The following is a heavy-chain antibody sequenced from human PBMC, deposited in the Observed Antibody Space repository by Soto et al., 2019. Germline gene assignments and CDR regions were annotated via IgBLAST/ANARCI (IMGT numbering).Heavy chain of an antibody. Sequence: SVKVSCKASGGTLNNYAINWVRQAPGQGLEWMGGILPVSAPPDYAQKFQGRVSITADHSTSTVYMKLSRLKSDDTAVYFCATDSNYDVSNSFWGQGTLVTVSS. CDR1: GGTLNNYA. J-gene: IGHJ4*02. D-gene: IGHD3-3*01. V-gene: IGHV1-69*13. CDR3: ATDSNYDVSNSF. CDR2: ILPVSAPP.